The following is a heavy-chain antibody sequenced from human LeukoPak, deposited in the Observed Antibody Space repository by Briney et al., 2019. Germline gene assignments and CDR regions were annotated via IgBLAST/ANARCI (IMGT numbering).Heavy chain of an antibody. D-gene: IGHD3-10*01. CDR3: ARVEYGSGSLFDY. V-gene: IGHV3-7*01. Sequence: GGSLRLSCAASGFTFRSYWMSWVRQAPGKGLEWVANIKQDEGEKYYVDSVKGRFTVSRDNAKNSLYLQMNSLRAEDTAVYYCARVEYGSGSLFDYWGQGTLVTVSS. CDR1: GFTFRSYW. CDR2: IKQDEGEK. J-gene: IGHJ4*02.